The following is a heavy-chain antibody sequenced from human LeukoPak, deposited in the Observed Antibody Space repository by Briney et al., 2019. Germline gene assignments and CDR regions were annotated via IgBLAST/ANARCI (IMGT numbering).Heavy chain of an antibody. CDR3: ARDRMVRDYYWFDP. J-gene: IGHJ5*02. Sequence: GGSLRLSCAASGFTFSSDWMSGVRQAPGKGLEWVANIKQDGSENYYVESVKGRFNISRDNAKTSLYLQMNRLRAEDTAVYYCARDRMVRDYYWFDPWGQGNLVTVSS. V-gene: IGHV3-7*01. CDR2: IKQDGSEN. CDR1: GFTFSSDW. D-gene: IGHD3-10*01.